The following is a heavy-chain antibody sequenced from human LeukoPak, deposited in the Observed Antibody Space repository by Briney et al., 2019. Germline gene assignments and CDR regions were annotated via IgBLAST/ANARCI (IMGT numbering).Heavy chain of an antibody. D-gene: IGHD5-12*01. CDR2: IHYSGST. V-gene: IGHV4-59*01. Sequence: SETLSPTCTVSGGSISSYYWSWIRQPPGKGLEWIGYIHYSGSTNSNPSLKSRVTTSVDTSKNQFSLRLGSVTAADTAVYYCAGGKLRFPDYWGQGTLVTVSS. J-gene: IGHJ4*02. CDR1: GGSISSYY. CDR3: AGGKLRFPDY.